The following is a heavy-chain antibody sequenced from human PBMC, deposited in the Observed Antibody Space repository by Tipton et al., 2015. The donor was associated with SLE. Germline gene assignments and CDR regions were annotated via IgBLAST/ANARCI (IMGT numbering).Heavy chain of an antibody. D-gene: IGHD2-2*01. V-gene: IGHV4-59*11. CDR1: GASISSHY. J-gene: IGHJ2*01. CDR3: ARRVGNWYFDL. CDR2: ISDSEGT. Sequence: TLSLTCSVSGASISSHYWSWIRQPPGKGLEWIGHISDSEGTNYNPSLRSRVTMSVDTSKNQFSLKLSSLTAADTAVYYCARRVGNWYFDLWGRGTLVTVSS.